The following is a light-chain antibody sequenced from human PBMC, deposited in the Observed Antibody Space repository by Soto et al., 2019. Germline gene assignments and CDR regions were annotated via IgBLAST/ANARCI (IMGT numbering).Light chain of an antibody. CDR1: TTDVGAYVY. Sequence: QSALTQPASVSGSPGQAITISCTGTTTDVGAYVYASWYQQHPDKAPKLMIYEVSNRPSGVSNRFSGSKTVNTATLTISGLQAEDEADYYCSSYTSSSTRVFGTGTKVTVL. V-gene: IGLV2-14*03. J-gene: IGLJ1*01. CDR3: SSYTSSSTRV. CDR2: EVS.